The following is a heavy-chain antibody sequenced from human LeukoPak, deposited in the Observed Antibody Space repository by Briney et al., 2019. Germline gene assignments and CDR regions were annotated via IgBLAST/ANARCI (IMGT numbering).Heavy chain of an antibody. V-gene: IGHV3-21*01. D-gene: IGHD2/OR15-2a*01. CDR2: INSRSNYI. J-gene: IGHJ4*02. Sequence: PGGSLRLSCEASGFTFSNHNMNWVRQAPRKGLEWVSSINSRSNYIYYADSVKGRFTISRDNAKESLYLQMNSLRAEDTALYFCARDKVSVIPALDYWGQGTLVIVSS. CDR1: GFTFSNHN. CDR3: ARDKVSVIPALDY.